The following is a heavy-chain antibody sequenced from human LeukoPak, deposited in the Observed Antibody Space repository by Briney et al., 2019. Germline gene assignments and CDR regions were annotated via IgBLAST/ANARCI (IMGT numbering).Heavy chain of an antibody. V-gene: IGHV3-23*01. D-gene: IGHD1-1*01. CDR3: ARGLFATLEAFDI. J-gene: IGHJ3*02. CDR2: ISGSGGST. Sequence: GGSLRLSCAASGFTFSSYAMSWVHQAPGKGLEWVSAISGSGGSTYYADSVEGRFTISRDNAKNSLFLQMNSLRAEDTAVYYCARGLFATLEAFDIWGQGTMVTVSS. CDR1: GFTFSSYA.